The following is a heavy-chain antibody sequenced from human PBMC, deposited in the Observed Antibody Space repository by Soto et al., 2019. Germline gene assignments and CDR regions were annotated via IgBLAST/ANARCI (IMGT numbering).Heavy chain of an antibody. CDR2: INPSGGST. V-gene: IGHV1-46*01. J-gene: IGHJ3*02. Sequence: ASVKVSCKASGYTFTSYYMHWVRQAPGQGLEWMGIINPSGGSTSYAQKFQGRVTMTRDTSTSTVYMELSSLRSEDTAVYYCARDHSGTAAIPELYRSSWYFLPPDAFDIWGPGTLVTVSS. CDR3: ARDHSGTAAIPELYRSSWYFLPPDAFDI. D-gene: IGHD6-13*01. CDR1: GYTFTSYY.